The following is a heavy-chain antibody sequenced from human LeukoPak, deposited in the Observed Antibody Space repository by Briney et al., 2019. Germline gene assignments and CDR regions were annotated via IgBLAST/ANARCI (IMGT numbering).Heavy chain of an antibody. V-gene: IGHV5-10-1*01. CDR2: IDPSDSYT. CDR1: GYSFTSYW. J-gene: IGHJ4*02. Sequence: AESLKISCKGSGYSFTSYWISWVRQMPGKGLEWMGRIDPSDSYTNYSPSFQGHVTISADKSISTAYLQWSSLKASDTAMYYCARHKDTAMAPFDYWGQGTLVTVSS. D-gene: IGHD5-18*01. CDR3: ARHKDTAMAPFDY.